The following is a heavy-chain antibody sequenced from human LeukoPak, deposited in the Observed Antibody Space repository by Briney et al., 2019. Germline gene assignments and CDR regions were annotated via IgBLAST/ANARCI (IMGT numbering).Heavy chain of an antibody. Sequence: PGRSLRLSCEASGFTFSYYGMHWVRQAPGKGLEWVAVIWYDGSNKCYADSVRGRFTISRDNSKNTLYLQMNSLRAEDTAVYYCAKDLSDQDSYFDYWGQGTLVTVSS. V-gene: IGHV3-33*06. CDR3: AKDLSDQDSYFDY. CDR2: IWYDGSNK. D-gene: IGHD2/OR15-2a*01. CDR1: GFTFSYYG. J-gene: IGHJ4*02.